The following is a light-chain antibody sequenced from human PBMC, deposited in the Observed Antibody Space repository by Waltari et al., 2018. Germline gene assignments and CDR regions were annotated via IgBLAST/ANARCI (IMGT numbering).Light chain of an antibody. CDR1: QSSSSW. V-gene: IGKV1-5*03. CDR3: QQYNSYSRT. J-gene: IGKJ1*01. Sequence: DIQMTQSPSTLSASVGDRVTITCRASQSSSSWLAWYQQKPGKAPKLLIYKASSLESGVPSRFSGSRSGTEFTLTISSLQPDDFATYYCQQYNSYSRTFGQGTKVEIK. CDR2: KAS.